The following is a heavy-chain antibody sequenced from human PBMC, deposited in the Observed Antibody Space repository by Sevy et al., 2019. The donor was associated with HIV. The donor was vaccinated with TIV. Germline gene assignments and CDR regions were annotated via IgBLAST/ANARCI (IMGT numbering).Heavy chain of an antibody. CDR3: TTGSWKNRDAFDI. Sequence: GGSLRLSCAASGFTFSNAWMTWVRQAPGKGREWVGRIKSKTDGGTTDYAAPVKGRFTISRDDSKNTLYLQMNSLKTEDTAVYYCTTGSWKNRDAFDIWGQGTMVTVSS. CDR2: IKSKTDGGTT. V-gene: IGHV3-15*01. J-gene: IGHJ3*02. D-gene: IGHD1-1*01. CDR1: GFTFSNAW.